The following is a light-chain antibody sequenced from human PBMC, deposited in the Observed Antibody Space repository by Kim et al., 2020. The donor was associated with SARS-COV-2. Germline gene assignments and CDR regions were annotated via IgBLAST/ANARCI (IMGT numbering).Light chain of an antibody. Sequence: EIVLTQSPGTLSLSPGERATLSCRASQSVSSSYLAWYQQKPGQAPRLLIYGASSRATGIPERFSGSGSGTDFTVTISRLEPEDFAVYYCQQYGSSPRTFGQGTKVDIK. V-gene: IGKV3-20*01. CDR2: GAS. CDR3: QQYGSSPRT. J-gene: IGKJ1*01. CDR1: QSVSSSY.